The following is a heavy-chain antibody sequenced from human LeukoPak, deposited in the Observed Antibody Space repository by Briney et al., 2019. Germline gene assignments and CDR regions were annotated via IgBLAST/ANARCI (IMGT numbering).Heavy chain of an antibody. V-gene: IGHV1-3*01. CDR3: ARAGSAGDFYY. J-gene: IGHJ4*02. D-gene: IGHD2-21*02. CDR2: INAGNGNT. Sequence: RASVKVSCKASGYTFTSYAMHWVRQAPGQRLEWMGWINAGNGNTKYSQKFQGRVTITRDTSASTAYMELSSLRSEDTAVYYCARAGSAGDFYYWGQGTLVTVSS. CDR1: GYTFTSYA.